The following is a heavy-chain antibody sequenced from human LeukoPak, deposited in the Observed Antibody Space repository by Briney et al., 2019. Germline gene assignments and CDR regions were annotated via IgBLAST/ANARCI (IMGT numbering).Heavy chain of an antibody. CDR3: AKSGGEGPYNYYDSSLDS. J-gene: IGHJ4*02. V-gene: IGHV3-30*18. D-gene: IGHD3-22*01. CDR1: RFTFSSYG. Sequence: GGSLRLSCAASRFTFSSYGMHWVRQAPGKGLEWVAVISYDGSNKYYADSVEGRFTISRDNSKNTLYLQMNRLRAEDTAVYYCAKSGGEGPYNYYDSSLDSWGQGTLVTVSS. CDR2: ISYDGSNK.